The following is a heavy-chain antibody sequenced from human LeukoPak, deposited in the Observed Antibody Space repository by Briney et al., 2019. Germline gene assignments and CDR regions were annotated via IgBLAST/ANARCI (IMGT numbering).Heavy chain of an antibody. D-gene: IGHD6-19*01. Sequence: PSQTLALTCSVWGGFISSGSYWGSWVRRPAGKGLGWIGRFYMSGNTSYNPSLKNRVTIAVDTSENQFGLEKHSVTAADTAVYYCAGAPYRSHWVSPVPFAYWGQGILVTVSS. CDR3: AGAPYRSHWVSPVPFAY. J-gene: IGHJ4*02. CDR1: GGFISSGSYW. CDR2: FYMSGNT. V-gene: IGHV4-61*02.